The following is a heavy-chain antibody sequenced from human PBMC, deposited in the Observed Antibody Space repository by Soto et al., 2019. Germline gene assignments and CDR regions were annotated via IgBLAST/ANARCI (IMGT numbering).Heavy chain of an antibody. CDR1: GFTFSSYG. D-gene: IGHD6-19*01. V-gene: IGHV3-33*01. J-gene: IGHJ4*02. CDR3: GRTNSSVFYFDY. CDR2: IWYDGSNK. Sequence: QVQLVESGGGVVQPGRSLRLSCAASGFTFSSYGMHWVRQAPGKGLEWVAVIWYDGSNKYYADSVKGRFTISRDNSKNTLDLQMNSLRAEDTAVYYCGRTNSSVFYFDYWGQGTLVTVSS.